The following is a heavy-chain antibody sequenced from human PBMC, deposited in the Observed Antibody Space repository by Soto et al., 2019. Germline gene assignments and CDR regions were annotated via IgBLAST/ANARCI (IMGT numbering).Heavy chain of an antibody. Sequence: QVQLVQSGAEVKKPGASVQGSCKTSGYTFTTYGVSWVRQAPGQVLEWMGWISPYNGNTNYAQRLQGRVTLTTDTSTNTAYMELMSLRSDDPALYYGAREDGYCSGGSCHCGGWLEPWGQGTLVTVSS. D-gene: IGHD2-15*01. J-gene: IGHJ5*02. V-gene: IGHV1-18*01. CDR3: AREDGYCSGGSCHCGGWLEP. CDR2: ISPYNGNT. CDR1: GYTFTTYG.